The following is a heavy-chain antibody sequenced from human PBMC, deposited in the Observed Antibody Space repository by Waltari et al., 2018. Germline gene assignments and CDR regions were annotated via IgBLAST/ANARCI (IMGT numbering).Heavy chain of an antibody. CDR3: TTHYDFWSGYYD. Sequence: VQLVESGVGLVQPGGSLRLSCAASGFTLSNAGLSWVRQAPGKGLEWVGRIKSKTDGGTTDYAAPVKGRFTISRDDSKNTLYLQMNSLKTEDTAVYYCTTHYDFWSGYYDWGQGTLVTVSS. CDR2: IKSKTDGGTT. V-gene: IGHV3-15*01. CDR1: GFTLSNAG. D-gene: IGHD3-3*01. J-gene: IGHJ4*02.